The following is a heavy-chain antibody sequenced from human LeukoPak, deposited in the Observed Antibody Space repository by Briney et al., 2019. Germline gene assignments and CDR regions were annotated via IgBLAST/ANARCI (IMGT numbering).Heavy chain of an antibody. CDR2: IIPIFGTA. Sequence: ASVKVSCKASGGTFSSYAISWVRQAPGQGLEWMGGIIPIFGTANYAQKFQGRVTITTDESTSTAYMELSSLRSEDTAVYYCASTSLYSSSWYKNYYYYYMDVWGKGTTVTVSS. V-gene: IGHV1-69*05. D-gene: IGHD6-13*01. J-gene: IGHJ6*03. CDR3: ASTSLYSSSWYKNYYYYYMDV. CDR1: GGTFSSYA.